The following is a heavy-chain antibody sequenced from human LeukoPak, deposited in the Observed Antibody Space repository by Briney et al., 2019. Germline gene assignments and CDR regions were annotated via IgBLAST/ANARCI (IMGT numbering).Heavy chain of an antibody. J-gene: IGHJ4*02. CDR1: GFTFSSYA. Sequence: PGGSLRLSCAASGFTFSSYAMHWVRQAPGKGLEWVAVISYDGSNKYYADSVKGRFTISRDNSKNTLYLQMNSLRAEDTAVYYCASYYYGSGSYYTGPHWGQGTLVTISS. V-gene: IGHV3-30*14. D-gene: IGHD3-10*01. CDR2: ISYDGSNK. CDR3: ASYYYGSGSYYTGPH.